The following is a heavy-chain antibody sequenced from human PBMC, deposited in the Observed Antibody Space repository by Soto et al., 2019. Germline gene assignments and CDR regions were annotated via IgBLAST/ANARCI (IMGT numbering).Heavy chain of an antibody. CDR2: ISAYNGNT. D-gene: IGHD1-26*01. V-gene: IGHV1-18*04. Sequence: QVQLVQSGAEVKKPGASVKVSCKASGYTFTSYGISWVRQAPGQGLEWMGWISAYNGNTNYAQKLQGRVTMTPDTSTSPADMELRSLRSDDTAVYYCARDMSFSGSYRNPDFDYWGQGTLVTVSS. J-gene: IGHJ4*02. CDR1: GYTFTSYG. CDR3: ARDMSFSGSYRNPDFDY.